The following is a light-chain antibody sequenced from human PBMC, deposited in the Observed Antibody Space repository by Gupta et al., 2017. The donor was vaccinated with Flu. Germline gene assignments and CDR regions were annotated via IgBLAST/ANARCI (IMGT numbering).Light chain of an antibody. CDR2: KAS. CDR1: QSISDW. CDR3: QQNDTYSP. J-gene: IGKJ1*01. Sequence: SPSNMSASVGDRATSPGRDRQSISDWLAWEQQKPGQAPKLMIYKASILKRGVPSRFSGSGSGTEFTLTVSRLQPDASATYYCQQNDTYSPFGQGTKVEIK. V-gene: IGKV1-5*03.